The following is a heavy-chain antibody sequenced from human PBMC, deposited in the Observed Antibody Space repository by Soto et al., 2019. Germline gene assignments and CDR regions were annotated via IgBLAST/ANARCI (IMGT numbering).Heavy chain of an antibody. CDR1: GLTFDDHA. Sequence: EVPLVESGGGLVQPGRSLRLSCAVSGLTFDDHAMHWVRQAPGKGLEWVSGISWNSGKIGYADSVKGRFTISRDEDKTSLYLQMNSLRPEDKALYYCVKDNRTGWSTFYSFDYWGQGTLVTVSS. CDR2: ISWNSGKI. D-gene: IGHD6-19*01. V-gene: IGHV3-9*01. CDR3: VKDNRTGWSTFYSFDY. J-gene: IGHJ4*02.